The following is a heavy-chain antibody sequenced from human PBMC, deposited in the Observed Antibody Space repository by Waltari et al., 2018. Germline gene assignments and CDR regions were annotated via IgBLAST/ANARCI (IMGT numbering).Heavy chain of an antibody. CDR2: LPYHGHNR. Sequence: QVQLVESGGGVVQPGGSLRLSWVASGFTPTTFGIHWVRQAPGKGLAWVAYLPYHGHNRYYADSVKGRFTISRDNSMTTVFLQMNSLRAEDTAIYYCAKDLAFYYDRSRLYEYYFDYWGQGTLVTVSS. CDR1: GFTPTTFG. V-gene: IGHV3-30*02. CDR3: AKDLAFYYDRSRLYEYYFDY. J-gene: IGHJ4*02. D-gene: IGHD3-22*01.